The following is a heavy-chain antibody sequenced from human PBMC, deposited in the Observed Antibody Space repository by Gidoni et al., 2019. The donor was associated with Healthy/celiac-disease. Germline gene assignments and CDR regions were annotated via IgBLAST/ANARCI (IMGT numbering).Heavy chain of an antibody. CDR2: ISSSGSTI. CDR3: ARAGADYDFWSGPEYGMDV. D-gene: IGHD3-3*01. V-gene: IGHV3-11*01. Sequence: QVQLVESGGGLVKPGGSMRLSCAASGFTFSDYYMSWIRQAPGKGLELVSYISSSGSTIYYADSVKGRFTISRDNAKNSLYLQMNSLRAEDTAVYYCARAGADYDFWSGPEYGMDVWGQGTTVTVSS. J-gene: IGHJ6*02. CDR1: GFTFSDYY.